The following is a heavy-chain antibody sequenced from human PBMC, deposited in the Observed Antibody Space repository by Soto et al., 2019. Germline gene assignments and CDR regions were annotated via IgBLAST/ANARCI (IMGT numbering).Heavy chain of an antibody. V-gene: IGHV3-23*01. Sequence: EVQLLESGGGLVQPGGSLRLSCEASGFTFTSYAMSWVRQAPGKGLEWVSGIGGGGGNTYYADSMKGRFTISRDNRKNTLYLQMSGLRVEDTAVYYCGRYGSGSLYTMFDYWGQGTLVTVSS. D-gene: IGHD3-10*01. CDR1: GFTFTSYA. J-gene: IGHJ4*02. CDR2: IGGGGGNT. CDR3: GRYGSGSLYTMFDY.